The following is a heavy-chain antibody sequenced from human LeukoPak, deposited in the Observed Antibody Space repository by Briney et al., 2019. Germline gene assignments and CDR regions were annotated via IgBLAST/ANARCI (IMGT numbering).Heavy chain of an antibody. D-gene: IGHD4-17*01. J-gene: IGHJ4*02. V-gene: IGHV3-21*01. CDR1: AFTFSSYS. CDR2: ISSSSSYI. Sequence: GGSLRLSCAASAFTFSSYSMNWVRQAPGKGLEWVSSISSSSSYIYYADSVKGRFTISRDNAKNSLYLQMNSLRAEDTAVYYCAREGYGDPSYYFDYWGQGTLVTVSS. CDR3: AREGYGDPSYYFDY.